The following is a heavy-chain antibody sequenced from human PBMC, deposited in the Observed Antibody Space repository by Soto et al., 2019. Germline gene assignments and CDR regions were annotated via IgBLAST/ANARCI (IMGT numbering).Heavy chain of an antibody. CDR1: GFTFSSYS. D-gene: IGHD3-3*01. CDR2: ISSSSSYI. J-gene: IGHJ6*02. CDR3: ASLTHDFWSGFYPYSYYGTDV. V-gene: IGHV3-21*01. Sequence: GGSLRLSCAASGFTFSSYSMNWVRQAPGKGLEWVSSISSSSSYIYYADSVKGRFTISRDNAKNSLYLQMNSLRAEDTAVYYCASLTHDFWSGFYPYSYYGTDVWGQGTTVTVSS.